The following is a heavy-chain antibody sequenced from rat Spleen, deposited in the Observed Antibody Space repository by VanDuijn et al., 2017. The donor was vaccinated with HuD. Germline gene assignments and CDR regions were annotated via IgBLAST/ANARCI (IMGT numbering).Heavy chain of an antibody. V-gene: IGHV5-25*01. CDR3: ARLAVVHYWYFDF. CDR1: GFAFSHYY. J-gene: IGHJ1*01. Sequence: EVQLVESGGGLVQPGRSIKLSCAASGFAFSHYYMAWVRQAPTKGLEWVASISTGGGNTYYRDSVKGRFTISRDNAKSTLYLQMDSLRSEDTATYYCARLAVVHYWYFDFWGPGTMVTVSS. D-gene: IGHD1-1*01. CDR2: ISTGGGNT.